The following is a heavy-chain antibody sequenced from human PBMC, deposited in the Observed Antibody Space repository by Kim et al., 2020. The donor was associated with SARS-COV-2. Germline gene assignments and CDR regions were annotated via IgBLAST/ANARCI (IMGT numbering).Heavy chain of an antibody. CDR2: IFGSGTT. CDR1: GFSFSTNA. Sequence: GGSLRLSCAASGFSFSTNAMSWVRQAPGKGLEWVATIFGSGTTYFADSAKGRFTISRDNSKNTPHLQMNSLMADDTAAYHYSRKVPCFGDNGMDVCGPGT. V-gene: IGHV3-53*01. CDR3: SRKVPCFGDNGMDV. D-gene: IGHD3-10*01. J-gene: IGHJ6*02.